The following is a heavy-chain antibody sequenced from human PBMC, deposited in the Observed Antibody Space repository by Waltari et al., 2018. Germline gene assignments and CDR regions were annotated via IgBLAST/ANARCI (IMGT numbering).Heavy chain of an antibody. J-gene: IGHJ6*02. CDR1: TFSSYA. CDR2: ISYDGSNK. D-gene: IGHD6-19*01. CDR3: AREDGYSSGWAHHYGMDV. Sequence: TFSSYAMHWVRQAPGKGLEWVAVISYDGSNKYYADSVKGRFTISRDNSKNTLYLQMNSLRAEDTAVYYCAREDGYSSGWAHHYGMDVWGQGTTVTVSS. V-gene: IGHV3-30*01.